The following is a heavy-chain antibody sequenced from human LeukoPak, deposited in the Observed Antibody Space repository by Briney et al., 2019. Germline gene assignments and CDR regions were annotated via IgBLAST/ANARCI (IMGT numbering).Heavy chain of an antibody. CDR1: GYSISSGYY. J-gene: IGHJ4*02. Sequence: NPSETLSLTCVVSGYSISSGYYWGWIRPPPGKGLEWIGSIYHSGSTYYNPSLKSRVTISVDTSKNQFSLKLSSVTAADTAVYYCARNANRGSTFDYWGQGTLVTVSS. CDR2: IYHSGST. CDR3: ARNANRGSTFDY. V-gene: IGHV4-38-2*01. D-gene: IGHD1-26*01.